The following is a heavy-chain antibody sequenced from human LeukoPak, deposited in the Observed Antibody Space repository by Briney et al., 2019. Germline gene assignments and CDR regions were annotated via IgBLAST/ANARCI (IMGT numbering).Heavy chain of an antibody. CDR2: IWYDGSNK. Sequence: GGSLRLSCAASGFSFSNFNMNWVRQAPGKGLEWVAVIWYDGSNKYYADSVKGRFTISRDNSKNTLDLQMNSLRAADTAVYYCARDGLRGNNWFDPWGQGTLVTVSS. CDR1: GFSFSNFN. D-gene: IGHD5-24*01. V-gene: IGHV3-33*08. CDR3: ARDGLRGNNWFDP. J-gene: IGHJ5*02.